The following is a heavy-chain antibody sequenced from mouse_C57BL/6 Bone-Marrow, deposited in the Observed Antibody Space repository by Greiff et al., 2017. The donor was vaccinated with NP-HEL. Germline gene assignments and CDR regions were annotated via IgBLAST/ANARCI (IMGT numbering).Heavy chain of an antibody. V-gene: IGHV1-59*01. Sequence: VQLQQPGAELVRPGTSVKLSCKASGYTFTSYWMHWVKQRPGQGLEWIGVIDPSDSYTNYNQQFKGKATLTVDTSSSTAYMQLSSLTSEDSAVYYCARCGAYWGQGTLVTVSA. CDR3: ARCGAY. CDR1: GYTFTSYW. J-gene: IGHJ3*01. CDR2: IDPSDSYT.